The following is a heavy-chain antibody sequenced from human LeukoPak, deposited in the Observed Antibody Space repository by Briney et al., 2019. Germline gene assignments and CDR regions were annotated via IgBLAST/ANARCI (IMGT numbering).Heavy chain of an antibody. CDR3: ARDHYYDSSGLDY. D-gene: IGHD3-22*01. CDR2: ISSSGSTI. J-gene: IGHJ4*02. V-gene: IGHV3-11*01. Sequence: GGSLRLSCAASGFTFCDYYMSWIRQAPGKGLEWVSYISSSGSTIYYADSVKGRFTISRDNAKNSLYLQMNSLRAEDTAVYYCARDHYYDSSGLDYWGQGTLVTVSS. CDR1: GFTFCDYY.